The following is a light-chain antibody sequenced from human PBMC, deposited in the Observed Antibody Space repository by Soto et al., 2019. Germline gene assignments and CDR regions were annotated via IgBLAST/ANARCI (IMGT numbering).Light chain of an antibody. CDR3: QQYNSYPT. CDR1: QSISSW. CDR2: NAS. V-gene: IGKV1-5*03. J-gene: IGKJ1*01. Sequence: DIQMTQSPSTLSASVGDRVTITCRASQSISSWLAWYQQKPGKAPKLLIYNASSLESVFPSRFSGSVSGTEFTLTISSLQPDDFATYYCQQYNSYPTFGQGTKVDIK.